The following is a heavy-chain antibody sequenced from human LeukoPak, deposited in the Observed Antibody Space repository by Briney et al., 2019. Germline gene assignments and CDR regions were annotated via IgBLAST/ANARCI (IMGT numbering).Heavy chain of an antibody. Sequence: GRSLRLSCAASGFIFSINSMNWVRQALRKRLEWVSYISSRGISTSYADSVKGRSTISRDNAKNSLFLLMNSLRDEDTAVYYSAGKFASWGQGTLVTVSS. J-gene: IGHJ5*01. CDR2: ISSRGIST. CDR3: AGKFAS. V-gene: IGHV3-48*02. CDR1: GFIFSINS.